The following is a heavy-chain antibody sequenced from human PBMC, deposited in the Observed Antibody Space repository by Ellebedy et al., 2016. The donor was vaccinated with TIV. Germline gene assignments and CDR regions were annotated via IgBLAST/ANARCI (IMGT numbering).Heavy chain of an antibody. CDR1: GFKLNEYW. Sequence: GESLKISCAASGFKLNEYWMAWVRQAPGKGLEWVSTITDSGGRTFYADSVKGRFTISSDNSKNTLFLQMNSLRADDTALYYCTNGGLSNSPRHYFDSWGQGTLVTVSS. J-gene: IGHJ4*02. CDR3: TNGGLSNSPRHYFDS. V-gene: IGHV3-23*01. D-gene: IGHD5/OR15-5a*01. CDR2: ITDSGGRT.